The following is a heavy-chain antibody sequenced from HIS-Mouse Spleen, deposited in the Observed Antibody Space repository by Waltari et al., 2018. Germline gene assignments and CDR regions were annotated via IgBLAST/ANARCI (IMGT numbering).Heavy chain of an antibody. D-gene: IGHD6-13*01. V-gene: IGHV4-39*07. CDR1: GGSISSSSYY. CDR3: AREIPYSSSWYDWYFDL. J-gene: IGHJ2*01. CDR2: IYYSGGT. Sequence: QLQLQESGPGLVKPSETLSLTCTVSGGSISSSSYYWGWIRQPPGKGLEWIGSIYYSGGTYSNTSLKSSVTISVDTSKNQFSLKLSSVTAADTAVYYCAREIPYSSSWYDWYFDLWGRGTLVTVSS.